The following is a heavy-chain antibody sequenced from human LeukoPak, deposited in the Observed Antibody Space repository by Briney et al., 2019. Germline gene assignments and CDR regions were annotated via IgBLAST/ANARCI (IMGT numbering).Heavy chain of an antibody. J-gene: IGHJ4*02. V-gene: IGHV3-48*04. Sequence: GGSLRLSCAASGFTFSSYSMNWVRQAPGKGLEWVSYISSSSSTIYYADSVKGRFTISRDNAKNSLYLQMNSLRAEDTALYYCAAYGDYTADYWGQGTLVTVSS. CDR2: ISSSSSTI. D-gene: IGHD4-17*01. CDR1: GFTFSSYS. CDR3: AAYGDYTADY.